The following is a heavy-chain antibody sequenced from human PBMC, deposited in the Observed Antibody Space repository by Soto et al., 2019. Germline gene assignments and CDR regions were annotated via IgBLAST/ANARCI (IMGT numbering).Heavy chain of an antibody. CDR3: AKDVGFQQHLFVFDL. D-gene: IGHD3-10*02. V-gene: IGHV1-18*01. CDR1: GYTFTAYG. Sequence: QVNLVQSGPEVKMPGASVKVSCKTSGYTFTAYGLAWLRQAPGQRPEWMGWVSTRNTDTNYAQKFQGRVTMTTDTSTTTTYMELSSLRSDDTAIYYCAKDVGFQQHLFVFDLWGQGTLVTVSS. J-gene: IGHJ4*02. CDR2: VSTRNTDT.